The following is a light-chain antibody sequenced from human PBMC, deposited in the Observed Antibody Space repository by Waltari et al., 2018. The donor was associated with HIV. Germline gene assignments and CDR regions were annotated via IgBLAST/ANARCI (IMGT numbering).Light chain of an antibody. J-gene: IGLJ2*01. CDR1: SSDVGGYNY. CDR3: SSYAGSNNLV. Sequence: QSALTQPPSASGSPGQSVTISCTGTSSDVGGYNYVSWYQQHPGKAPKLLIYEVSKWPSGVPDRFSVSKSGNTASLTVSGLQPEDEADYYCSSYAGSNNLVFGGGTKLTVL. V-gene: IGLV2-8*01. CDR2: EVS.